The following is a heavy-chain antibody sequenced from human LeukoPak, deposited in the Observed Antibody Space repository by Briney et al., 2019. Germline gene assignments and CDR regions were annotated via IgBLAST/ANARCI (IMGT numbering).Heavy chain of an antibody. V-gene: IGHV4-59*01. D-gene: IGHD6-19*01. CDR2: IYYSGST. Sequence: PSETLSLTCTVSGGSISSYYWSWSRQPPGKGLEWIGYIYYSGSTNYNPSIKSRVTISVDTSKNQFSLKLSSVTAADTAVYYCAVGYSSGWTPFDYWGQGTLVTVSS. CDR3: AVGYSSGWTPFDY. J-gene: IGHJ4*02. CDR1: GGSISSYY.